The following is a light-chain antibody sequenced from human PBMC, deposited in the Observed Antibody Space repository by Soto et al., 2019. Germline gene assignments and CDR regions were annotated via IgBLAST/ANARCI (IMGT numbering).Light chain of an antibody. CDR2: KAS. CDR1: ESISLW. J-gene: IGKJ2*01. V-gene: IGKV1-5*03. Sequence: DIQMTQSPSTLSASVGDRVTITCRASESISLWLAWFQQKPGKAPKLLIYKASTLASEVPSRFSGSGSGKEFALPIRSLQPDDFAIYYCQHYNSFPYTFGQGTKVDI. CDR3: QHYNSFPYT.